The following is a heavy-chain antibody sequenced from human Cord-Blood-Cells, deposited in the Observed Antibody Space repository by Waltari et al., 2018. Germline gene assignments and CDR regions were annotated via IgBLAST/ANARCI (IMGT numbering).Heavy chain of an antibody. CDR1: GFTFSSYS. Sequence: EVQLVESGGGLVQPGGSLRLSCAASGFTFSSYSMNWVRQAPGKGLEWVSYISSSSMTIYYADSGKGRFTISRDNAKNSLYLQMNSLRAEDTAVYYCASVTYGSGSYYNYYYYGMDVWGQGTTVTVSS. CDR3: ASVTYGSGSYYNYYYYGMDV. J-gene: IGHJ6*02. CDR2: ISSSSMTI. D-gene: IGHD3-10*01. V-gene: IGHV3-48*01.